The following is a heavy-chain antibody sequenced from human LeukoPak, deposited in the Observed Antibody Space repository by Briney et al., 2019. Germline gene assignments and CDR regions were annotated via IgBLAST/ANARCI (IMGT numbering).Heavy chain of an antibody. Sequence: SETLSLTCTVSGGSISSGDYYWSWIRQPPGKGLEWIGEINHSGSTNYNPSLKSRVTISVDTSKNQFSLKLSSVTAADTAVYYCARGRHSGSYYFFDYWGQGTLVTVSS. D-gene: IGHD1-26*01. CDR1: GGSISSGDYY. CDR3: ARGRHSGSYYFFDY. CDR2: INHSGST. V-gene: IGHV4-39*07. J-gene: IGHJ4*02.